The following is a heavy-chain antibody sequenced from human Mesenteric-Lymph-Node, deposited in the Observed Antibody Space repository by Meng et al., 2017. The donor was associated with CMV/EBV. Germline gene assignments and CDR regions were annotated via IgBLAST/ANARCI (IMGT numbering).Heavy chain of an antibody. Sequence: ASVKVSCKASGYTFTSYDINWVRQATGQGLEWMGWMNPNSGNTGYAQKLQGRVTMTTDTSTSTAYMELRSLRSDDTAVYYCARERAARPGNWFDPWGQGTLVTVSS. D-gene: IGHD6-6*01. J-gene: IGHJ5*02. CDR1: GYTFTSYD. CDR3: ARERAARPGNWFDP. CDR2: MNPNSGNT. V-gene: IGHV1-8*02.